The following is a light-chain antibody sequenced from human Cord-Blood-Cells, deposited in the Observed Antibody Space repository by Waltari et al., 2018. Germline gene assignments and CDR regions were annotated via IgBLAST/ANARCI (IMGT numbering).Light chain of an antibody. Sequence: QSLLPQPPSVSESPRLPVHISCPVTRSAVGGYNYVSWYQQHPGKAPKLMIYDVSKRPSGVPDRLSGSKSGNTASLTISGLQAEDEADYYCCSYAGSYTWVFGGGTKLTVL. CDR1: RSAVGGYNY. CDR3: CSYAGSYTWV. CDR2: DVS. J-gene: IGLJ3*02. V-gene: IGLV2-11*01.